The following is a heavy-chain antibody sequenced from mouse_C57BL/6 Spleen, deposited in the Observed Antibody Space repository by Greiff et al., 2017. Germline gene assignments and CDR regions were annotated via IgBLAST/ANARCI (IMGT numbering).Heavy chain of an antibody. CDR1: GFTFSDYG. CDR2: IRSGSSTI. J-gene: IGHJ1*03. D-gene: IGHD1-1*01. Sequence: EVMLVESGGGLVKPGGSLKLSCAASGFTFSDYGMHWVRQAPEKGLEWVAYIRSGSSTIYYADTVKGRFTISRDNAKNTLFLQMTSLRSEDTAMYYCARDYYGSKGVWGTGTTVTVSS. V-gene: IGHV5-17*01. CDR3: ARDYYGSKGV.